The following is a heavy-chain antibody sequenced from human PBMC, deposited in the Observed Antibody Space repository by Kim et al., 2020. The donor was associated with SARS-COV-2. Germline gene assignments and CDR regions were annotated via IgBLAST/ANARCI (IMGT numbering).Heavy chain of an antibody. D-gene: IGHD6-6*01. CDR3: ARWRSSLYYYYGMDV. CDR1: GGSFSGYY. J-gene: IGHJ6*02. V-gene: IGHV4-34*01. Sequence: SETLSLTCAVYGGSFSGYYWSWIRQPPGKGLEWIGEINHSGSTNYNPSLKSRVTISVDTSKNQFSLKLSSVTAADTAVYYCARWRSSLYYYYGMDVWGQGTPVTVS. CDR2: INHSGST.